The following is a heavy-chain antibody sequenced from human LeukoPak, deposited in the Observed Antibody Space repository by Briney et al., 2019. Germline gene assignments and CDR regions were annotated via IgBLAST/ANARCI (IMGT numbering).Heavy chain of an antibody. J-gene: IGHJ4*02. Sequence: GASVTVSCKASGGTFSSYAISWVRQAPGQGLEWMGGIIPIFGTANYAQKFQGRVTITTDESTSTAYMELSSLRSEDTAVYYCARGARGSYYMGIFDYWGQGTLVTVSS. CDR2: IIPIFGTA. CDR3: ARGARGSYYMGIFDY. D-gene: IGHD1-26*01. CDR1: GGTFSSYA. V-gene: IGHV1-69*05.